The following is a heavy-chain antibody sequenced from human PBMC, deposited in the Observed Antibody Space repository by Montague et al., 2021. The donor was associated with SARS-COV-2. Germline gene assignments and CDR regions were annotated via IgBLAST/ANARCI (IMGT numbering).Heavy chain of an antibody. J-gene: IGHJ6*03. CDR1: GFIFGDYW. CDR3: VREPLYMDD. Sequence: SLRLSFSASGFIFGDYWMSWVRQAPGKGLEWVANIKLDGSEEYYMDSVKGRFTVSRDNARNSLYLQMNSLRVEDTAVYYCVREPLYMDDWGEGTTVTVSS. V-gene: IGHV3-7*01. CDR2: IKLDGSEE.